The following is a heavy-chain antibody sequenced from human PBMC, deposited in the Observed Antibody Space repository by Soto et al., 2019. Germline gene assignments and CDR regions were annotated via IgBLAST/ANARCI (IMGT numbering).Heavy chain of an antibody. CDR2: IYYSGST. J-gene: IGHJ4*02. Sequence: SETLSLTCTVSGGSISSGGYYWSWIRQHPGKGLEWIGYIYYSGSTYYNPSLKSRVTISVDTSKNQFSLKLSSVTAADTAVYYCARGGRNYDFWSGYYRSSFFDYWGQGTLVTVSS. D-gene: IGHD3-3*01. CDR1: GGSISSGGYY. CDR3: ARGGRNYDFWSGYYRSSFFDY. V-gene: IGHV4-31*03.